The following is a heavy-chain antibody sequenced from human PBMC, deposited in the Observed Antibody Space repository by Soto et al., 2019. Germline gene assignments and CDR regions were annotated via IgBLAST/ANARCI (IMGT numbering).Heavy chain of an antibody. V-gene: IGHV3-23*01. CDR1: GFTFSTYA. D-gene: IGHD6-13*01. Sequence: EVQLLESGGGLVQPGGSLRISCSASGFTFSTYAMSWVRQAPGKGLEWVSLISSSGGSTYYADSVEGRFPISRDNSKNXLYLQMNSLRAEDTAVYYCAKDRPGGSWNRDAFDIWGQGTMVTASS. CDR2: ISSSGGST. CDR3: AKDRPGGSWNRDAFDI. J-gene: IGHJ3*02.